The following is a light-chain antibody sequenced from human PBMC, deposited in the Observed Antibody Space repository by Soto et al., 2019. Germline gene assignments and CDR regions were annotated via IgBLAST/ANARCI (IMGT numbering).Light chain of an antibody. CDR1: QSISSY. CDR3: QQSYSTSLFT. J-gene: IGKJ3*01. Sequence: DIQMTQSPSSLSASVGDRVTITCRASQSISSYLNWYQQKPGKAPKLLIYAASSLQSGVPSRFSGRGSRTDFTLTISSLLPEDFATYYCQQSYSTSLFTVGPGTKVDI. V-gene: IGKV1-39*01. CDR2: AAS.